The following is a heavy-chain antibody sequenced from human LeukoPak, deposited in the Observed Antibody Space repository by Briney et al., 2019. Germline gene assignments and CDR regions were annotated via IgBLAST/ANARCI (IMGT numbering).Heavy chain of an antibody. CDR2: ISWNSGSI. CDR3: AKDIATIFGVDSAYYYGMDV. Sequence: GGSLRLSCAASGFTFDDYAMHWVRQAPGKGLGWVSGISWNSGSIGYADSVKGRFTISRDNAKNSLYLQMNSLRAEDTALYYCAKDIATIFGVDSAYYYGMDVWGQGTTVTVSS. CDR1: GFTFDDYA. V-gene: IGHV3-9*01. D-gene: IGHD3-3*01. J-gene: IGHJ6*02.